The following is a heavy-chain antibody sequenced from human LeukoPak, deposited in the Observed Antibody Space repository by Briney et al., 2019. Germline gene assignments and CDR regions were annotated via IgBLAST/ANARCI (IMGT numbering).Heavy chain of an antibody. J-gene: IGHJ4*02. V-gene: IGHV3-23*01. Sequence: PGGSLRLSCAASGFTFSSYAMTWVRQAPGKGLEWVSGISGSGGSTYYADSVKGRFTISRDNAKNSLYLQMNSLRAEDTAVYYGARRAGNSSAYDYWGQGTLVTVS. D-gene: IGHD3-22*01. CDR1: GFTFSSYA. CDR3: ARRAGNSSAYDY. CDR2: ISGSGGST.